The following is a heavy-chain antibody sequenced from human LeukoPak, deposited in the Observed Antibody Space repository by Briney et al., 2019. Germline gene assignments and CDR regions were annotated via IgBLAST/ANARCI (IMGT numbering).Heavy chain of an antibody. CDR2: IYYSGST. J-gene: IGHJ5*02. CDR3: ARLNYYDSSAFS. V-gene: IGHV4-39*01. Sequence: SETLSLTCTVYGGSISSGSYFWGWIRQPPGKGLEWIGNIYYSGSTYYNPSLKSRVTISVDTSKNHFSLRLSSVTAADTAVYYCARLNYYDSSAFSWDQGTLVTVSS. D-gene: IGHD3-22*01. CDR1: GGSISSGSYF.